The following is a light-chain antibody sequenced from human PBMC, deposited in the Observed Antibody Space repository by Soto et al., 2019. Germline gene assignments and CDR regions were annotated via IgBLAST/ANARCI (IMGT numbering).Light chain of an antibody. CDR3: PQYNSYSWT. Sequence: EIKVNHSPSTLSATVGGRLTITCRASQTITRWMAWYQQKPGKAPKLLIYDASTLESGVPSRFSGSRSGTEFTLTISSLQPDDFATYYCPQYNSYSWTFGQVSIVDIK. J-gene: IGKJ1*01. V-gene: IGKV1-5*01. CDR2: DAS. CDR1: QTITRW.